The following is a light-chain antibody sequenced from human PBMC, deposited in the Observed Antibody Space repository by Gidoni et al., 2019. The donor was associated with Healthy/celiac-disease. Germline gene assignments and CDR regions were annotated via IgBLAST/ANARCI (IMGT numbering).Light chain of an antibody. J-gene: IGKJ1*01. CDR2: AAS. CDR1: QSISSY. Sequence: DIQMTQSPSSLSASVGDRVTITCRASQSISSYLNWYQQKPGKAPKLLIYAASSLQSGVPSRFSGSGSGTDFTLTISSLQPEDFATYYCQQSYSTSWTFXXXPRWKSN. V-gene: IGKV1-39*01. CDR3: QQSYSTSWT.